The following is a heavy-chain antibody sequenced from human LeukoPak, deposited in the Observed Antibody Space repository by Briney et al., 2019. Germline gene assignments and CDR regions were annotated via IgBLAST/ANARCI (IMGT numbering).Heavy chain of an antibody. J-gene: IGHJ4*02. CDR2: VFITGIT. CDR3: VGQGQDYGAFNA. CDR1: GDSISCCN. V-gene: IGHV4-4*07. Sequence: SETLSLTCAVPGDSISCCNWIWIWQSAEKGLAWVGRVFITGITNYNPSLQGRVAMSFPGSKPRCSLRLRCITAAETAVYYCVGQGQDYGAFNAWGQGTLVTVPS. D-gene: IGHD3-16*01.